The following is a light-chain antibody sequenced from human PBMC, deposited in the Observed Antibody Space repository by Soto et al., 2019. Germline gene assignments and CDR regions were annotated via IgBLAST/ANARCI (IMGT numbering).Light chain of an antibody. V-gene: IGKV1-13*02. J-gene: IGKJ5*01. CDR1: QDIRGA. CDR3: QQFNSYPII. Sequence: AIQLTQSPSSLSASVGDRVTITCRASQDIRGALAWYQQKPGKAPKILIYDVSSLQSGVPSRFSGNSSGTDFTLTISGLQPEDFATYYCQQFNSYPIIFGQGTRLDIK. CDR2: DVS.